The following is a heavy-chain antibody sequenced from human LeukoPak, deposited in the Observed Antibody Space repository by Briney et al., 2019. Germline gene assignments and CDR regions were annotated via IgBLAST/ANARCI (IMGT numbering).Heavy chain of an antibody. CDR1: GFTFSNAW. Sequence: GGSLRLSCAASGFTFSNAWMSWVRQAPGKGLEWVGHIKSKTGGGTTDYAAPVKGGFTISRDDPKNTLYLQMNSLKTEDTAVYYCTTGGVRGVISLGDYWGQGTLVTVSS. V-gene: IGHV3-15*01. J-gene: IGHJ4*02. CDR3: TTGGVRGVISLGDY. CDR2: IKSKTGGGTT. D-gene: IGHD3-10*01.